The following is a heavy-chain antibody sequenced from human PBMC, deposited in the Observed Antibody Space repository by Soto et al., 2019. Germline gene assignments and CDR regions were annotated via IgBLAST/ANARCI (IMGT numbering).Heavy chain of an antibody. J-gene: IGHJ4*02. V-gene: IGHV3-30-3*01. CDR3: AREGFNRVRGGPRSDGRALDY. CDR2: ISYDGSNK. Sequence: QVQLVESGGGVVQPGRSLRLSCAASGFTFSSYAMHWVRQAPGKGLEWVAVISYDGSNKYYADSVKGRFTISRDNSKNTLYLQMNSLRAEDTAVYYCAREGFNRVRGGPRSDGRALDYWGQGTLVTVSS. D-gene: IGHD3-10*01. CDR1: GFTFSSYA.